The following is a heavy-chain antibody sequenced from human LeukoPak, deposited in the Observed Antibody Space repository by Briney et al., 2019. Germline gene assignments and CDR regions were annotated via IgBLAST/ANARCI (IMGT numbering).Heavy chain of an antibody. D-gene: IGHD3-22*01. J-gene: IGHJ2*01. CDR2: ISGSGGST. V-gene: IGHV3-23*01. CDR3: AKDRRGVTMIVVVRKGWYFDL. Sequence: GGSLRLSCAASGFTFSGYAMSWVRQAPGKGLEWVSAISGSGGSTYYADSVKGRFTISRDNSKNTLYLQMNSLRAEDTAVYYCAKDRRGVTMIVVVRKGWYFDLWGRGTLVTVSS. CDR1: GFTFSGYA.